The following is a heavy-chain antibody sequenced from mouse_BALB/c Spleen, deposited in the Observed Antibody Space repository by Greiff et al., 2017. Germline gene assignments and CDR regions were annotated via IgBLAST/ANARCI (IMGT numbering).Heavy chain of an antibody. CDR1: GYTFTSYT. D-gene: IGHD2-1*01. J-gene: IGHJ1*01. Sequence: QVQLQQSGAELARPGASVKMSCKASGYTFTSYTMHWVKQRPGQGLEWIGYINPSSGYTNYNQKFKDKATLTADKSSSTAYMQLSSLTSEDSAVYYRARGGNYWYFDVWGAGTTVTVSS. V-gene: IGHV1-4*01. CDR3: ARGGNYWYFDV. CDR2: INPSSGYT.